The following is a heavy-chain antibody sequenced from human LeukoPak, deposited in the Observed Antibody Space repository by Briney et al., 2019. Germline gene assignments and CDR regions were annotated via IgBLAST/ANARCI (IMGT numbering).Heavy chain of an antibody. Sequence: PSQTLSLTCTVSGGSISSDDYYWSWIRQPPGKGLEWIGYISYSGNTYYNPSLKSRVTISVDTSKNQFSLKLSSVTAADTAVYYCARAVGWFDPWGQGTLVTVSS. D-gene: IGHD2-2*01. CDR3: ARAVGWFDP. CDR1: GGSISSDDYY. V-gene: IGHV4-30-4*01. CDR2: ISYSGNT. J-gene: IGHJ5*02.